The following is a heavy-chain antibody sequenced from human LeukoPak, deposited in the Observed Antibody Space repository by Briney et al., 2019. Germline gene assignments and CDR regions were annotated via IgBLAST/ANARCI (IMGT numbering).Heavy chain of an antibody. Sequence: SETLSLTCAVYGGSFSGYYWSWIRQPPGKGLEWIGEINHSGSTNYNPSLKSRVTISVDTSKNEFSLKLRSVTAADTAVYYCARTAGVAVAGSRQYFDYWGQGTPITVSS. J-gene: IGHJ4*02. CDR3: ARTAGVAVAGSRQYFDY. CDR2: INHSGST. V-gene: IGHV4-34*01. D-gene: IGHD6-19*01. CDR1: GGSFSGYY.